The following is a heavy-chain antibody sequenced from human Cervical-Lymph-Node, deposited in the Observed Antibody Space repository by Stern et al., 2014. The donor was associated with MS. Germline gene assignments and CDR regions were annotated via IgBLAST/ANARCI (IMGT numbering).Heavy chain of an antibody. CDR2: IYPVDSET. V-gene: IGHV5-51*01. J-gene: IGHJ4*02. D-gene: IGHD1-14*01. CDR1: GFKFSIYW. Sequence: EVQLVESGAELIRPGESLKISCKGSGFKFSIYWIAWVRQMPGKVLEWRGIIYPVDSETRYSPSFQGQVTMSADKSTSTAYLQWSSLNASDTAMYFCARQTTAWASDVWGQGTLVTVSS. CDR3: ARQTTAWASDV.